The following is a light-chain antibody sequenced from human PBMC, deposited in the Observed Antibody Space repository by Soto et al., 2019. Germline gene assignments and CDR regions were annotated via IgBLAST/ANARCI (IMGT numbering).Light chain of an antibody. CDR1: QSIGSS. Sequence: EIVMTQSPATLSVSPGERATLSCRASQSIGSSQLAWYQQKPGQAPRLLIYGASTRATGIPARFSGSGSGTEFTLTISSLQSEDFAVYYCQQYNNWPPWTFGQGTKVEIK. V-gene: IGKV3-15*01. CDR3: QQYNNWPPWT. CDR2: GAS. J-gene: IGKJ1*01.